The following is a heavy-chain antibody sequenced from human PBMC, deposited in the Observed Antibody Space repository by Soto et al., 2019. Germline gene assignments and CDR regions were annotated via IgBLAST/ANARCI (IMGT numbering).Heavy chain of an antibody. V-gene: IGHV4-31*03. Sequence: ASETLSLTCTVSGGSISSGGYYWSWIRQHPGKGLEWIGYIYYSGSTYYNPSLKSRVTISVDTSKNQFSLKLSSVTAADTAVYYCATGIVGATGHFDYWGQGTLVTVSS. J-gene: IGHJ4*02. CDR1: GGSISSGGYY. CDR2: IYYSGST. CDR3: ATGIVGATGHFDY. D-gene: IGHD1-26*01.